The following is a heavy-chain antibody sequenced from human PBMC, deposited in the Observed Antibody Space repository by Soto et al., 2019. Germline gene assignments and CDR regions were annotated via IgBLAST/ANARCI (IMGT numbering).Heavy chain of an antibody. Sequence: TSETLSLTCTVSGGSISSYYWSWIRQPPGKGLEWIGYIYYSGSTNYNPSLKSRVTISVDTSKNQFSLKLSSVTAADTAVYYCARLNRGGYYTNWFDPWGQGTLVTVSS. CDR1: GGSISSYY. CDR3: ARLNRGGYYTNWFDP. D-gene: IGHD3-3*01. CDR2: IYYSGST. J-gene: IGHJ5*02. V-gene: IGHV4-59*01.